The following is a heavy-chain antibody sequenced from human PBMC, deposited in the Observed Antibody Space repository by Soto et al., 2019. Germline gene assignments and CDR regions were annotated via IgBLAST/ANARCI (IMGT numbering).Heavy chain of an antibody. J-gene: IGHJ5*02. Sequence: ASVKVSCKASGGTFSSYAISWVRQAPGQGLEWMGGIIPIFGTANYAQKFQGRVTITADESTSTAYMELSSLRSEDTAVYYCARGAYYGDYPRGWFDPWGQGTLVTVSS. CDR2: IIPIFGTA. CDR3: ARGAYYGDYPRGWFDP. CDR1: GGTFSSYA. V-gene: IGHV1-69*13. D-gene: IGHD4-17*01.